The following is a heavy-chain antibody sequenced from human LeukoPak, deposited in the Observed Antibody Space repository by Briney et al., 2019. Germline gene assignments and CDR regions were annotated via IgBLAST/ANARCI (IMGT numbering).Heavy chain of an antibody. CDR1: GFTFNDYY. V-gene: IGHV3-11*01. CDR3: ATDGAGFDT. CDR2: INIGGTNT. Sequence: GGSLRLSCAASGFTFNDYYMSWIRQAPGKGLEWLSYINIGGTNTHYADSVKGRFTISRDNAKKSLYLEINNLRAEDTAVYYCATDGAGFDTWGQGVLVTVSS. J-gene: IGHJ5*02.